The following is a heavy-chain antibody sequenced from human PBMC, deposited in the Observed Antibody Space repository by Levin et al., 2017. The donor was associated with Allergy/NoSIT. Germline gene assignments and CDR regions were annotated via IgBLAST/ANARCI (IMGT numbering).Heavy chain of an antibody. Sequence: GGSLRLSCAASGLTFSSYSMNWVRQAPGKGLEWVSSISSSSSYIYYADSVKGRFTISRDNAKNSLYLQMNSLRAEDTAVYYCARDHQGPAATDYWGQGTLVTVSS. D-gene: IGHD2-2*01. J-gene: IGHJ4*02. CDR2: ISSSSSYI. CDR1: GLTFSSYS. V-gene: IGHV3-21*01. CDR3: ARDHQGPAATDY.